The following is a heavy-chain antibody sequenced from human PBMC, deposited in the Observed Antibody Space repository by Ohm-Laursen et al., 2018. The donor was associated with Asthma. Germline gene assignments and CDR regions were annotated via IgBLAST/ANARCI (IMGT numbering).Heavy chain of an antibody. D-gene: IGHD2-15*01. V-gene: IGHV3-30*18. CDR2: ISYDGSNK. J-gene: IGHJ6*02. CDR1: GFTFSSYG. Sequence: SLRLSCAASGFTFSSYGMHWVRQAPGKGLEWVAVISYDGSNKYYADSVKGRFTISRDNSKNTLYLQMNSLRAEDTAVYYCAKGISDIVVVVAATPDYYYGMDVWGQGTTVTVSS. CDR3: AKGISDIVVVVAATPDYYYGMDV.